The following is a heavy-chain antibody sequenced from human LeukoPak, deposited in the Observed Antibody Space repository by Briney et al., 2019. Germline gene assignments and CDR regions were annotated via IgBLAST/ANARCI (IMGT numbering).Heavy chain of an antibody. CDR2: INSDGSST. CDR3: AREVVVAATRGRYYYYYYMDV. CDR1: GFTFSSYW. D-gene: IGHD2-15*01. Sequence: GGSLRLSCAASGFTFSSYWMHWVRQAPGKGLVWVSRINSDGSSTSYADSVKGRFTISRDNAKNTLYLQMNGLRAEDTAVYYCAREVVVAATRGRYYYYYYMDVWGKGTTVTVSS. V-gene: IGHV3-74*01. J-gene: IGHJ6*03.